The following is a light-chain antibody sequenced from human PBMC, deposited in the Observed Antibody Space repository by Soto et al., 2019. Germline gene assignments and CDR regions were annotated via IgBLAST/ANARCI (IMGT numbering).Light chain of an antibody. Sequence: EIVMRQSPATLSVSPGDRATLSCRASQSVSSNLAWYQHKPGQAPRLLIYDTSTRATGVPTRFSGSGSGTEFTLTISSLQSEDFAVYYCQQYIRLPLTFGGGTKVDFK. CDR3: QQYIRLPLT. V-gene: IGKV3-15*01. CDR2: DTS. J-gene: IGKJ4*01. CDR1: QSVSSN.